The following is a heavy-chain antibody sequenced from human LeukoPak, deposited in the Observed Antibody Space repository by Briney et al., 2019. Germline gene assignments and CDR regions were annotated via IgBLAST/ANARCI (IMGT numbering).Heavy chain of an antibody. D-gene: IGHD3-9*01. Sequence: SETLSLTCIVSGGSISSYYWSWIRQPPGKGLEWIGYIYYSGSTNYNPSLKSRVTISVDTSKNQFSLKLSSVTAADTAVYYCAGLDILTGYSFDYWGQGTLVTVSS. CDR2: IYYSGST. CDR1: GGSISSYY. J-gene: IGHJ4*02. CDR3: AGLDILTGYSFDY. V-gene: IGHV4-59*01.